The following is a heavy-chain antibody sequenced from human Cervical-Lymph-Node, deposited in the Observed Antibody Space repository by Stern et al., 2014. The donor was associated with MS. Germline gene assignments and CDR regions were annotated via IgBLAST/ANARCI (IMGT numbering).Heavy chain of an antibody. CDR3: ARGSGTAYDLRGDY. CDR2: INPNSGGT. Sequence: VQLEESGAEAKAPGASMKVSCRASGYIFTDYYLHWVRQAPGQGLEWLGWINPNSGGTNYAQNFQGRVPMTRDTSISTAYMELRWLGYADTAVYYCARGSGTAYDLRGDYWGQGTLVTVSS. V-gene: IGHV1-2*02. CDR1: GYIFTDYY. D-gene: IGHD3-3*01. J-gene: IGHJ4*01.